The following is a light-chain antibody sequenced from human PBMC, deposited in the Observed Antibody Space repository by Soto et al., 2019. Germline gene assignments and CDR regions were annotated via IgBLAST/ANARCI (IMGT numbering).Light chain of an antibody. Sequence: DIQMTQSPSTLSASVGDRVTITCRASQSTSSYLAWYQQKPGKAPKLLIYQASSLENGVPSRFSGRESGTEGRRAPASLPPDDLATYLSPPYRSHSTFGPGTKLEIK. V-gene: IGKV1-5*03. J-gene: IGKJ2*01. CDR1: QSTSSY. CDR3: PPYRSHST. CDR2: QAS.